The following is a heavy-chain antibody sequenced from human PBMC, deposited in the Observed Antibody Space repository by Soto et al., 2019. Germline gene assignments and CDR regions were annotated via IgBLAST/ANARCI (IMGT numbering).Heavy chain of an antibody. CDR3: ANAEHPRRSIGFDY. V-gene: IGHV3-23*01. J-gene: IGHJ4*02. CDR1: GFTFASYV. CDR2: ISATGGST. Sequence: GGSLRLSCAGSGFTFASYVMTWVRQAPGKGLEWVSSISATGGSTYYAGSVKGRFTISRDNSKNTLYLQMNSLRAEDTAIYYCANAEHPRRSIGFDYWGQGTLVTV. D-gene: IGHD3-16*02.